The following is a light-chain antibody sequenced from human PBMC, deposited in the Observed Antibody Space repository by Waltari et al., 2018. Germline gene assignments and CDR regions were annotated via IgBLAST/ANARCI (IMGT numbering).Light chain of an antibody. CDR3: QQYGSSPQT. CDR2: GAS. CDR1: QSVSSSY. J-gene: IGKJ1*01. Sequence: ELVLTQSPGTLSLSPGERATPSCRASQSVSSSYLAWYQQKPGQAPRLLIYGASSRATGIPDRFSGSGSGTDFTLTISRLEPEDFAVYYCQQYGSSPQTFGQGTKVEI. V-gene: IGKV3-20*01.